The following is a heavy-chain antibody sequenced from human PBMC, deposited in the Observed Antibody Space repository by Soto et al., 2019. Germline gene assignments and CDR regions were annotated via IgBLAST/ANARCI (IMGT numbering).Heavy chain of an antibody. J-gene: IGHJ4*02. CDR3: ASRLWYFDS. Sequence: SETLSLTCAVSGDSISNGYYWAWIRQPPGKGLEWVASIYHTGTTYYNPSLTSRVTISVDTSKNQFSPRLSSVTAADSAVYYCASRLWYFDSWGQGTLVTVSS. V-gene: IGHV4-38-2*01. D-gene: IGHD3-16*01. CDR2: IYHTGTT. CDR1: GDSISNGYY.